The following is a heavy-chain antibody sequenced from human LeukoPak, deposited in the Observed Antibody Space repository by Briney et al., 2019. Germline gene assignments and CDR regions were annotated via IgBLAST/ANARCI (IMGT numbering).Heavy chain of an antibody. CDR1: GGTFSSYA. Sequence: GASVKVSCKASGGTFSSYAISWVRQAPGQGLEWMGRIIPILGIANYAQKFQGRVTITADKSTSTAYMELSSLRSEDTAVYYCARERTMVRGVITPYYYYGMDVWGQGTTVTVSS. V-gene: IGHV1-69*04. D-gene: IGHD3-10*01. CDR2: IIPILGIA. J-gene: IGHJ6*02. CDR3: ARERTMVRGVITPYYYYGMDV.